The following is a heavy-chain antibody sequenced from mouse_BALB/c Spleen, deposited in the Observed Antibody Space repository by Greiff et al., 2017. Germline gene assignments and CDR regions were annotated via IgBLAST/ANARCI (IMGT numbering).Heavy chain of an antibody. CDR1: GFNIKDYY. D-gene: IGHD1-1*01. CDR3: ARHYGSSYDYAMDY. Sequence: EVQLVESGAELVRPGALVKLSCKASGFNIKDYYMHWVKQRPEQGLEWIGWIDPENGNTIYDPKFQGKASITADTSSNTAYLQLSSLTSEDTAVYYCARHYGSSYDYAMDYWGQGTSVTVSS. J-gene: IGHJ4*01. CDR2: IDPENGNT. V-gene: IGHV14-1*02.